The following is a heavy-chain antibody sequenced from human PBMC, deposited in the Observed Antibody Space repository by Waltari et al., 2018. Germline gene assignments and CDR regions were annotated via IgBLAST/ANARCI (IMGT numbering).Heavy chain of an antibody. CDR3: ARSPLDSSGTTFKS. CDR2: MTPYNGNT. J-gene: IGHJ5*02. D-gene: IGHD1-1*01. Sequence: QMHLLQSAAAVKRPGSSVKVSCRASGYICTFRYPHWVRQAPGQALEWMGWMTPYNGNTKYAQTFQDRVTFTRDGSLTMYLELRSLRSEDTAVYYCARSPLDSSGTTFKSWGQGTKITVSS. V-gene: IGHV1-45*02. CDR1: GYICTFRY.